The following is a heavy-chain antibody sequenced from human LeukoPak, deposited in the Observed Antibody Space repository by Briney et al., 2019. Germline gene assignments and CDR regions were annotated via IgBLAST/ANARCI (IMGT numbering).Heavy chain of an antibody. CDR2: INPNSGGT. V-gene: IGHV1-2*02. CDR1: GYTFTGYY. CDR3: ASVRSVVAVTALDY. J-gene: IGHJ4*02. Sequence: ASVNVSCKASGYTFTGYYMHWVRQAPGQGLEWMGWINPNSGGTNYAQKFQGRVTMTRDTSISTAYMELSRLRSDDTAVYYCASVRSVVAVTALDYWGQGTLVTVSS. D-gene: IGHD6-19*01.